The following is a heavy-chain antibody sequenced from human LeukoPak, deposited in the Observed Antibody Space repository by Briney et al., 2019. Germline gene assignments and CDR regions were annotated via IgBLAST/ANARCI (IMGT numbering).Heavy chain of an antibody. J-gene: IGHJ4*02. D-gene: IGHD6-13*01. CDR1: GGSISSGSYY. CDR2: IYYSGST. Sequence: PSQTLSLTCTVSGGSISSGSYYWSWIRQPPGKGLEWIGYIYYSGSTNYNPSLKSRVTISVDTSKNQFSLKLSSVTAADTAVYYCARDGLGGSSWDWGQGTLVTVSS. CDR3: ARDGLGGSSWD. V-gene: IGHV4-61*01.